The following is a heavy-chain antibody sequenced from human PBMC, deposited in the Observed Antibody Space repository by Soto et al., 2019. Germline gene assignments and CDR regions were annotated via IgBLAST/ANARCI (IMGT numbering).Heavy chain of an antibody. V-gene: IGHV3-21*01. D-gene: IGHD2-2*01. J-gene: IGHJ6*02. CDR2: ISSSSSYI. Sequence: EVQLVESGGGLVKPGGSLRLSCAASGFTFSSYSMNWVRQAPGKGLEWVSSISSSSSYIYCADSVKGRFTISRDNAKNSRYLQMNSLRAEDTAVYYCAACSSTSCYDAENYYYYYGMDVWGQGTTVTVSS. CDR1: GFTFSSYS. CDR3: AACSSTSCYDAENYYYYYGMDV.